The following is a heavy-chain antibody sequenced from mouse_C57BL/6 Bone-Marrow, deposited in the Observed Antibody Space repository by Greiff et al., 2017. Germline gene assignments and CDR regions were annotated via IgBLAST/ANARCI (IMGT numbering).Heavy chain of an antibody. CDR2: IWTGGGT. CDR1: GFSLTSYG. J-gene: IGHJ2*01. V-gene: IGHV2-4*02. Sequence: VMLVESGPGLVQPSQSLSITCTVSGFSLTSYGVHWVRQPPGKGLEWLGVIWTGGGTAYTAAFISSMSIRKDNSTRQVFFKMNRLQADDTAIYNCARNGDWDDHYFDYWGQGTTLTVS. D-gene: IGHD4-1*01. CDR3: ARNGDWDDHYFDY.